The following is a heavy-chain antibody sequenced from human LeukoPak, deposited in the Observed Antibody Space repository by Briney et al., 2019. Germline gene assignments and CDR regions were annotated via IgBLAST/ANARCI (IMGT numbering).Heavy chain of an antibody. V-gene: IGHV3-74*01. CDR1: GFTFRDYW. CDR2: ISPYGTCI. J-gene: IGHJ4*02. Sequence: PGGSLRLSCAASGFTFRDYWMQWVRQPPGGGPLWVSRISPYGTCIDYADSVRGRFTISRDNARNTVYLPMNSLTADDRAMYYCAREFLSGGDPLVYFDSWGQGVLVSVSS. CDR3: AREFLSGGDPLVYFDS. D-gene: IGHD2-21*01.